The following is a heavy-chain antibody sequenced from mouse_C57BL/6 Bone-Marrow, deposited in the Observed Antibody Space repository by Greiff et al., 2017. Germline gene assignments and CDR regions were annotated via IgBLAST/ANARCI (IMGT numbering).Heavy chain of an antibody. CDR3: ARKDY. CDR1: GFTFSDYY. V-gene: IGHV5-12*01. Sequence: EVKLMESGGGLVQPGGSLKLSCAASGFTFSDYYMYWVRQTPEKRLEWVAYISNGGGSTYYPDTVKGRFTISRENAKNTLYLQMSRLKSEHTAMYYCARKDYWGQGTSVTVSS. CDR2: ISNGGGST. J-gene: IGHJ4*01.